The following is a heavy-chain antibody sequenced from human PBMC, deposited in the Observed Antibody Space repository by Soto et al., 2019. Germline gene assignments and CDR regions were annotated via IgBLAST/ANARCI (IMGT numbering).Heavy chain of an antibody. V-gene: IGHV1-18*01. J-gene: IGHJ5*02. Sequence: ASVKVSCKASGYTFTSYGISWVRQAPGQGLEWTGWISAYNGNTNYAQKLQGRVTMTTDTSTSTAYMELRSLRSDDTAVYYCARVRPYSSSWPNGWFDPWGQGTLVTVSS. D-gene: IGHD6-13*01. CDR1: GYTFTSYG. CDR2: ISAYNGNT. CDR3: ARVRPYSSSWPNGWFDP.